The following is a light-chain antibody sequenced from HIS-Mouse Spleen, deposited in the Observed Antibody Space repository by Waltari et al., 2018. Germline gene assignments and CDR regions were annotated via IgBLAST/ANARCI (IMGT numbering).Light chain of an antibody. CDR2: GAS. CDR3: QQYGSSPHT. CDR1: QSVSSSY. J-gene: IGKJ1*01. Sequence: EIVLTQSPGTLSLSPGERATLSCRASQSVSSSYLAWYQQKPGQAPRLLIYGASSSATGIPDRFSGSGSVTDFTLTISRLEPEDFAVYYCQQYGSSPHTFGQGTKVEIK. V-gene: IGKV3-20*01.